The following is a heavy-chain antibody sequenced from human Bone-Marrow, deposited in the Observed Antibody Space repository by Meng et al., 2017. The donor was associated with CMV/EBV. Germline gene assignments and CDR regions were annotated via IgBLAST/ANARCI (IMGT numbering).Heavy chain of an antibody. D-gene: IGHD2-2*01. Sequence: GESLKISCAASGITFSNYEMNWVRQAPGKGPEWLSYISNSSSARYYADSVEGRFTISRDNAKNSLYLQMNSLRPEDTAVYYCARDRIVVVPAADHYYYYGMDVWGQGTTVTVSS. V-gene: IGHV3-48*03. CDR2: ISNSSSAR. CDR3: ARDRIVVVPAADHYYYYGMDV. CDR1: GITFSNYE. J-gene: IGHJ6*02.